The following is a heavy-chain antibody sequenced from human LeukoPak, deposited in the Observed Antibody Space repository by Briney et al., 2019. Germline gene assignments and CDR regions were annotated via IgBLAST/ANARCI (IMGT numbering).Heavy chain of an antibody. Sequence: GGSLRLSCAASGFTFSSYGMHWVRQAPGKGLEWVAVIWYDGSNKYYADSVKGRFTISRDNSKNTLYLQMNSLRAEDTAVYYCARDLGRYRDSSLTGDAFDIWGQGTMVTVSS. J-gene: IGHJ3*02. CDR3: ARDLGRYRDSSLTGDAFDI. V-gene: IGHV3-33*01. CDR2: IWYDGSNK. D-gene: IGHD3-22*01. CDR1: GFTFSSYG.